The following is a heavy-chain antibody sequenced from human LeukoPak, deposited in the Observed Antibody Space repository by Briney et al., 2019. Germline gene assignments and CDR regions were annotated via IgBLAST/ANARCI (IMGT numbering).Heavy chain of an antibody. Sequence: GASVKVSCKASGYTFTSYDINWVRQATGQGLEWMGWMNPNSGNTGYAQKFQGRVTMTTDTSTSTAYMELRSLRSDDTAVYYCARGHLLEWLLSPRDYYYYMDVWGKGTTVTVSS. D-gene: IGHD3-3*01. J-gene: IGHJ6*03. V-gene: IGHV1-8*02. CDR3: ARGHLLEWLLSPRDYYYYMDV. CDR2: MNPNSGNT. CDR1: GYTFTSYD.